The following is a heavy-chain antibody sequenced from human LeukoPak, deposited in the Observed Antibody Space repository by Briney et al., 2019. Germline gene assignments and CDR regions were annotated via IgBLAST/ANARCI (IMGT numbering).Heavy chain of an antibody. V-gene: IGHV1-69*05. J-gene: IGHJ4*02. CDR2: IIPIFGTA. Sequence: ASVKVSCKASGGTFSSYAISWVRQAPGQGLEWMGRIIPIFGTANYAQKFQGRVTITTDESTSTAYMELSSLRSEDTAVYYCARGTMATITAHWGQGTLVTVPS. D-gene: IGHD5-24*01. CDR3: ARGTMATITAH. CDR1: GGTFSSYA.